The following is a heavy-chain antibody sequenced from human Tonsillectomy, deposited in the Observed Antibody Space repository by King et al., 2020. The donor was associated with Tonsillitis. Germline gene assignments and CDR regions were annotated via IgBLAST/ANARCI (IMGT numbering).Heavy chain of an antibody. V-gene: IGHV4-34*01. J-gene: IGHJ4*02. CDR2: IKHSVST. CDR1: GESFSGYY. CDR3: ARGDLIAATG. D-gene: IGHD6-13*01. Sequence: VQLQQWGAGLLKPSETLSLTCAVYGESFSGYYWSWISQPPGKGLEWIGEIKHSVSTYYNPSLKSQVTISFDTSKNQFSLKLRPVTAADTAVYYCARGDLIAATGWGQGTLVTVSS.